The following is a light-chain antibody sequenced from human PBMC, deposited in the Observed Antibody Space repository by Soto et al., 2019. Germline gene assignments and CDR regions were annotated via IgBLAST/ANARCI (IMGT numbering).Light chain of an antibody. CDR3: QKYNNWPIN. CDR1: QIVSGD. J-gene: IGKJ5*01. CDR2: DAS. V-gene: IGKV3-15*01. Sequence: EIVLTQSPATLSLSPGYRSTLSCRASQIVSGDLAWYHHKPGQAPRLLIYDASTRALDTPARFAGSGSGTEFTLTISSLQSEDFAVYFCQKYNNWPINCGQGKRREIK.